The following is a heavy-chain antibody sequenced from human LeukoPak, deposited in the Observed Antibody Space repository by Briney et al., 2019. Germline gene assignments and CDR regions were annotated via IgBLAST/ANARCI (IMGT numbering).Heavy chain of an antibody. Sequence: SETLSLTCAVYGGSFSGYYRSWIRQPPGKGQEWIGEINHSGSTNYNPSLKSRVTISVDTSKNQFSLKLSSVTAADTAVYYCASAYDSSGYYGGDYWGQGTLVTVSS. J-gene: IGHJ4*02. CDR3: ASAYDSSGYYGGDY. CDR2: INHSGST. V-gene: IGHV4-34*01. D-gene: IGHD3-22*01. CDR1: GGSFSGYY.